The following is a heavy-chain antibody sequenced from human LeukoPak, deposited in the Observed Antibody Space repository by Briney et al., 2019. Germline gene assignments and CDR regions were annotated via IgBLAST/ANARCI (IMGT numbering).Heavy chain of an antibody. CDR1: RFTFSRYS. J-gene: IGHJ4*02. D-gene: IGHD3-3*02. CDR2: ISGSSSYI. CDR3: ARGRELEN. V-gene: IGHV3-21*01. Sequence: PGGSLRLSCAASRFTFSRYSMNWVRQAPGKGLEWVSSISGSSSYIFYADSVKGRFTISRDNAKNLLYLQMNSLRAEDTAVYYCARGRELENWGQGTLVTVSS.